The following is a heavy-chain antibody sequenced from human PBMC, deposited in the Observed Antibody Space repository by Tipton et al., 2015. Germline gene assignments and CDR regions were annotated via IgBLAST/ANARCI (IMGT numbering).Heavy chain of an antibody. CDR1: AYSISSDYY. V-gene: IGHV4-38-2*01. CDR3: ARGSYFDK. Sequence: TLSLTCAVSAYSISSDYYWGWIRQPPGKGLEWIGSITHSGNTYYNPSLKSRVTMSRDTSKNQFSLKLTSVTAADTAVYYCARGSYFDKWGQGTLVTVSS. J-gene: IGHJ4*02. CDR2: ITHSGNT.